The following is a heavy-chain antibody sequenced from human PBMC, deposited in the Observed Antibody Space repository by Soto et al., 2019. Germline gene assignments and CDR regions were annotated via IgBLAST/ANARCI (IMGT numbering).Heavy chain of an antibody. CDR3: ARGPLQVGYYYYYGMDV. V-gene: IGHV4-39*01. CDR1: GGSTISSSYY. Sequence: SETLSLTCTSSGGSTISSSYYWGWIRQPPGKGLEWIGSIYYSGSTYYNPSLKSRVTISVDTSKNQFSLKLSSVTAADTAVYYCARGPLQVGYYYYYGMDVWGQGTTVTVSS. J-gene: IGHJ6*02. CDR2: IYYSGST. D-gene: IGHD3-10*01.